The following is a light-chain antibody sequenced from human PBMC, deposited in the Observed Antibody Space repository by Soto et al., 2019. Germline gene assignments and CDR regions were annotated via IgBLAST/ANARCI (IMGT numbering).Light chain of an antibody. J-gene: IGKJ3*01. CDR2: DAS. CDR3: QQYDNVSFT. V-gene: IGKV1-33*01. CDR1: QDIGIY. Sequence: DIQMTQSPSSLSASVGDRVTISCQASQDIGIYLNWYQQKPGTAPNPLIYDASNLETGVPSRFSGSGSGTDFTFTISSLQPEDIATYYCQQYDNVSFTFGPGTKVDIK.